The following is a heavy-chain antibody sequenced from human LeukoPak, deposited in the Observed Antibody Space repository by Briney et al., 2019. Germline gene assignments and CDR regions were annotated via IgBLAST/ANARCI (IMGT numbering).Heavy chain of an antibody. CDR1: GFTFSSYA. Sequence: GGSLRLSCAASGFTFSSYAMHWVRQAPGKGLEWVAVISYDGSNKYYADSVKGRFTISRDNSKNTLYLQMNSLRAEDTAVYYCARGAIFGAGRVLDVWGKGSTVIVSS. J-gene: IGHJ6*04. CDR3: ARGAIFGAGRVLDV. CDR2: ISYDGSNK. D-gene: IGHD3-3*01. V-gene: IGHV3-30*01.